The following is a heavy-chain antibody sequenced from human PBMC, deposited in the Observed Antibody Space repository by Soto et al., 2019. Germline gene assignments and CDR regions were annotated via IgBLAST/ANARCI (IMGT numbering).Heavy chain of an antibody. CDR1: GFTISPFA. CDR3: AKDVRGGSPRPDY. V-gene: IGHV3-23*01. CDR2: ISASSDYT. J-gene: IGHJ4*02. D-gene: IGHD3-10*01. Sequence: EVQLLESGGGLIQPGESLRLSCVASGFTISPFAMSWVRQPPGKGLEWVSGISASSDYTFYAESVRGRFTVSRDNSKNTVSLQMNNLRVEDTALYYCAKDVRGGSPRPDYWGLGTLVTVSS.